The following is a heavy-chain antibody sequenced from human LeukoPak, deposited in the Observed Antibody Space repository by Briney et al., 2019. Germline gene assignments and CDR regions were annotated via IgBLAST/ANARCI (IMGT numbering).Heavy chain of an antibody. V-gene: IGHV3-30-3*01. CDR2: ISYDGSNK. CDR1: GFTFSSYA. D-gene: IGHD3-16*01. J-gene: IGHJ4*02. CDR3: ARDECKWFGGSGFFDY. Sequence: GGSLRLSCAASGFTFSSYAMHWVRQAPGKGLEWVAVISYDGSNKYYSDSVKGRFTISRDNSKNTLYLQMNSLRAEDTAVYYCARDECKWFGGSGFFDYWGQGTLVTVSS.